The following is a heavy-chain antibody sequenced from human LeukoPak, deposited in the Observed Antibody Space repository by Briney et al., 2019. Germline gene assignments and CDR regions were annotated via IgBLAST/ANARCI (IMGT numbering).Heavy chain of an antibody. V-gene: IGHV1-69*05. CDR2: IIPIFGTA. J-gene: IGHJ5*02. Sequence: SVKVSCKASGGTFSSYAISWVRQAPGQGLEWIGGIIPIFGTANYAQKFQGRVTITTDESTSTAYMELSSLRSEDTAVYYCAREELYSSGWQPSPWGQGTLVTVSS. CDR3: AREELYSSGWQPSP. CDR1: GGTFSSYA. D-gene: IGHD6-19*01.